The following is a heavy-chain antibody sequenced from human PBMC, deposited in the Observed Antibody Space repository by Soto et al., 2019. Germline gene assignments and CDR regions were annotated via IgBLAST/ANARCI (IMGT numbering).Heavy chain of an antibody. Sequence: GESLKISCKGSGYGFTSYWISWVRQMPGKGLEWMGRIDPSDSYTNYSPSFQGHVTISADKSISTAYLQWSSLKASDTAMYYCARRIGHCSSTSCQAPDYWGQGTLVTVSS. CDR2: IDPSDSYT. V-gene: IGHV5-10-1*01. J-gene: IGHJ4*02. CDR1: GYGFTSYW. D-gene: IGHD2-2*01. CDR3: ARRIGHCSSTSCQAPDY.